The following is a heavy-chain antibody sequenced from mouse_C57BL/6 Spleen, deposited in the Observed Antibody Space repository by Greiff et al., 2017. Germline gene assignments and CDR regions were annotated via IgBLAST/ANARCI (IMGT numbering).Heavy chain of an antibody. CDR3: ARWVTAQATGDY. V-gene: IGHV1-50*01. J-gene: IGHJ2*01. CDR2: IDPSDSYT. CDR1: GYTFTSYW. D-gene: IGHD3-2*02. Sequence: QVQLQQSGAELVKPGASVKLSCKASGYTFTSYWMQWVKQRPGQGLEWIGEIDPSDSYTNYNQKFKGKATLTVDTSSSTAYMQLSSLTSEDSAVYYCARWVTAQATGDYWGQGTTLTVSS.